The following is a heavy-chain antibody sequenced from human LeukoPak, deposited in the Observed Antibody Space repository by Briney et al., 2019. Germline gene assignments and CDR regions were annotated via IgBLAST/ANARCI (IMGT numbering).Heavy chain of an antibody. CDR1: GFTFSSYA. J-gene: IGHJ4*02. Sequence: PGGSLRLSCAASGFTFSSYAMSWVRQGPGKGLEWVSVISGSGGSTSHADSVKGRFTISRDNSKNTLYLQLNSLRVEDTAVYYCAKDMAVASHCTNGICSPFDCWGQGTLVTVSS. CDR3: AKDMAVASHCTNGICSPFDC. V-gene: IGHV3-23*01. CDR2: ISGSGGST. D-gene: IGHD2-8*01.